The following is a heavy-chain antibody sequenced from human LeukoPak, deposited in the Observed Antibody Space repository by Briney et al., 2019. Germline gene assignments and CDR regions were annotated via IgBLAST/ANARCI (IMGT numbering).Heavy chain of an antibody. Sequence: GGSLRLSCAASGFTFSSYWMSWVRQAPGKGLEWVSGINWNGGSTGYADSAKGRFTISRDNAKNSLYLQMNSLRAEDTALYYCARVSSYGNFDYWGQGTLVTVSS. CDR2: INWNGGST. CDR3: ARVSSYGNFDY. CDR1: GFTFSSYW. D-gene: IGHD5-18*01. V-gene: IGHV3-20*04. J-gene: IGHJ4*02.